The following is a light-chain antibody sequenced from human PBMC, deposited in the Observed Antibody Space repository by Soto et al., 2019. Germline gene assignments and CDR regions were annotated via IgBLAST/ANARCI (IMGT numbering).Light chain of an antibody. CDR3: LQDDTYPIT. CDR2: AAS. CDR1: QDIRND. J-gene: IGKJ5*01. V-gene: IGKV1-6*01. Sequence: IQMTQSPSSRSASAGDRVTITFRASQDIRNDLGWYQQKPEKAPKLLIYAASTLHSGVPSRFSGSGSGTDFTLTISSLQPEDFVTYYCLQDDTYPITFGQGTRLEIK.